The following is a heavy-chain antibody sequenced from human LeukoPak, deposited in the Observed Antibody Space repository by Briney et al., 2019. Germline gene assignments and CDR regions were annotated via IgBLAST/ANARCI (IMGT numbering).Heavy chain of an antibody. D-gene: IGHD5-18*01. V-gene: IGHV1-18*01. CDR3: ARSGLWLQFNWFDP. CDR1: GYTFTSYG. J-gene: IGHJ5*02. CDR2: ISAYNGNT. Sequence: GASVKVSCKASGYTFTSYGISWVRQAPGQGLEWMGWISAYNGNTNYAQKFQGRVTMTRDMSTSTVYMELSSLRSEDTAVYYCARSGLWLQFNWFDPWGQGTLVTVSS.